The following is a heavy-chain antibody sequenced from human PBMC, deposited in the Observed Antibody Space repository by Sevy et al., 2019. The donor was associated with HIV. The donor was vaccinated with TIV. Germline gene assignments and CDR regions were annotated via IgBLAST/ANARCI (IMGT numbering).Heavy chain of an antibody. CDR2: IYYSGST. CDR3: ARTGSFRVFDY. CDR1: GGSISSSSYY. V-gene: IGHV4-39*01. D-gene: IGHD1-26*01. J-gene: IGHJ4*02. Sequence: SETLSLTCTVSGGSISSSSYYWGWIRQPPGKGLERIGSIYYSGSTYYNPSLKSRVTISVDTSKNQFSLKLSSVTAADTAVYYCARTGSFRVFDYWGQGTLVTVSS.